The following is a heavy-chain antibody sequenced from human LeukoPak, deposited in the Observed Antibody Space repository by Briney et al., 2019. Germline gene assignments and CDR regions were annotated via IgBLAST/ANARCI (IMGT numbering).Heavy chain of an antibody. V-gene: IGHV3-21*01. Sequence: GGSLRLSCAASGFTFSSYSMNWVRQAPGKGLEWVSSISSSSSHIYYADSVKGRFTISRDNAKNSLYLQMNSLRAEDTAVYYCASLDPNYYDSSGYYPFDYWGQGTLVTVSS. D-gene: IGHD3-22*01. CDR2: ISSSSSHI. J-gene: IGHJ4*02. CDR1: GFTFSSYS. CDR3: ASLDPNYYDSSGYYPFDY.